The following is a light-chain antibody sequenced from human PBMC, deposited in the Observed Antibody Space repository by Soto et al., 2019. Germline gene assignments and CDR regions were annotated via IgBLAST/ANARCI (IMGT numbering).Light chain of an antibody. Sequence: EIVMTQSPATLSVFPGERATLSCRASQSVNNNLAWYQQKPGQAPRLLIHGVSTRATGIPARFSGSGSGTEFTLTISSLQSEDFAVYYCQQYNNRRTFGQGTKVDIK. CDR3: QQYNNRRT. CDR2: GVS. J-gene: IGKJ1*01. CDR1: QSVNNN. V-gene: IGKV3-15*01.